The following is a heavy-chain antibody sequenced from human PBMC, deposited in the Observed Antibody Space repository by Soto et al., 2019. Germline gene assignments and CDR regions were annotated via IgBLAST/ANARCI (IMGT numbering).Heavy chain of an antibody. CDR2: IWYDGSNK. D-gene: IGHD6-19*01. J-gene: IGHJ4*02. Sequence: PGGSLRLSCAASGFTFSSYGMHWVRQAPGKGLEWVAVIWYDGSNKYYADSVKGRFTISRDNSKNTLYLQMNSLRAEDTAVYYCARSPWLDPPDYWGQGTLVTVSS. V-gene: IGHV3-33*01. CDR3: ARSPWLDPPDY. CDR1: GFTFSSYG.